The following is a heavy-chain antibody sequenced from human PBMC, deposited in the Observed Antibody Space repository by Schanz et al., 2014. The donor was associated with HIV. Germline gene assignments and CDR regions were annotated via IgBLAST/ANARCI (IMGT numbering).Heavy chain of an antibody. CDR2: MSYSSRAM. Sequence: EVQLVESGGGLVQPGGSLRLSCVASGFTLSSYSMNWVRQAPGKGLECVSYMSYSSRAMYYADSVKGRFTISRDNSENTLYLQMNSLRAEDTAVYYCTRVSSVTTSWWWYSDVWGRGTQVIVSS. J-gene: IGHJ2*01. CDR3: TRVSSVTTSWWWYSDV. CDR1: GFTLSSYS. V-gene: IGHV3-48*01. D-gene: IGHD4-17*01.